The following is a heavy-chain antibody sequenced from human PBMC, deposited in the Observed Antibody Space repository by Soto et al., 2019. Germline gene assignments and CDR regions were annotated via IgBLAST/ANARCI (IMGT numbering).Heavy chain of an antibody. CDR2: ISWDGGST. J-gene: IGHJ6*02. V-gene: IGHV3-43*01. Sequence: PGGSLRLSCAASGFTFDDYTMHWVRQAPGKGLEWVSLISWDGGSTYYADSVKGRFTISRDNSKNSLYLQMNSLRTVDTALYYCAKDLYNSSPLGDYYYGMDVWGQGTTVTVSS. CDR1: GFTFDDYT. CDR3: AKDLYNSSPLGDYYYGMDV. D-gene: IGHD6-6*01.